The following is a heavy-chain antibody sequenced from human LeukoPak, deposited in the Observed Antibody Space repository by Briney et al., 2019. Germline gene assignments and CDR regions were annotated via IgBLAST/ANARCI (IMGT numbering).Heavy chain of an antibody. CDR3: ARADGYCSSTSCYGYYYYMDV. J-gene: IGHJ6*03. CDR1: GGTFSSYA. Sequence: SVKVSCKASGGTFSSYAISWVRQAPGQGLEWMGGIIPILGTANYAQKFQGRVTITADESTSTAYMELSSLRSEDTAVYYCARADGYCSSTSCYGYYYYMDVWGKGTTVTVSS. V-gene: IGHV1-69*13. D-gene: IGHD2-2*01. CDR2: IIPILGTA.